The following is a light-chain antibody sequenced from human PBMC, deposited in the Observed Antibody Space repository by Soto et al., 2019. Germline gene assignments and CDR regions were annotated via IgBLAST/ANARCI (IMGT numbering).Light chain of an antibody. Sequence: EIVMTQSPAALSVSPGERVTLSCRASQRVSRDLAWYQQKPGQAPRLLIYDTSTRATGVPARFSGSGSGTEFTLTISDLQSEDFAVYYCQQYNQWPPLTFGG. CDR3: QQYNQWPPLT. CDR2: DTS. CDR1: QRVSRD. J-gene: IGKJ4*01. V-gene: IGKV3D-15*01.